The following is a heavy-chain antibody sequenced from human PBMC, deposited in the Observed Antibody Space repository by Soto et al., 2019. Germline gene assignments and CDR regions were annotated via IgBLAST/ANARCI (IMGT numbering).Heavy chain of an antibody. CDR1: GFTFSGFV. V-gene: IGHV3-33*01. Sequence: PVGSLRLSCATSGFTFSGFVMQWVRQAPGKGLEWVAVIWYDGSDKYYADSVKGRFTIARDDSKNTLYLQMNNLRVEDTAVYYCVRGSYCTTTTCYNLGWFAPWGQGTLVTVSS. D-gene: IGHD2-2*02. CDR3: VRGSYCTTTTCYNLGWFAP. J-gene: IGHJ5*02. CDR2: IWYDGSDK.